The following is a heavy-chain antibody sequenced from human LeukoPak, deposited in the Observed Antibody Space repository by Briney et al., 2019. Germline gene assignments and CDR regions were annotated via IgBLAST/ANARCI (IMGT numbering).Heavy chain of an antibody. CDR2: IYYSGST. V-gene: IGHV4-39*07. J-gene: IGHJ4*02. CDR3: ARGDWDDYGDYHTS. D-gene: IGHD4-17*01. Sequence: KSSETLSLTCTVSGGSISSSSYYWGWIRQPPGKGLEWIGSIYYSGSTYYNPSLKSRVTISVGTSKNQFSLKLSSVTAADTAVYYCARGDWDDYGDYHTSWGQGTLVTVSS. CDR1: GGSISSSSYY.